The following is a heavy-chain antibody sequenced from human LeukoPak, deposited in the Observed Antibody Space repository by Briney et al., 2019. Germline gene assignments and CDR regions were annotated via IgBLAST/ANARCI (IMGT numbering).Heavy chain of an antibody. V-gene: IGHV4-39*07. CDR2: IYYSGRT. CDR3: ARIEYSNSIGY. J-gene: IGHJ4*02. Sequence: SETLSLTCTVSGGSISSSSHYWGWIRQPPGKGLEWIGSIYYSGRTYYNPSLKSRVTISVDTSKNQFSLKLSSVTAADTAVYYCARIEYSNSIGYWGQGTLVTVSS. D-gene: IGHD6-6*01. CDR1: GGSISSSSHY.